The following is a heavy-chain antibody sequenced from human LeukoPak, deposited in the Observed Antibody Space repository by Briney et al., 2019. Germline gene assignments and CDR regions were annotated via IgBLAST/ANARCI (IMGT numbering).Heavy chain of an antibody. CDR3: ARDVTARNYFDS. CDR1: GFTFSGYG. V-gene: IGHV3-48*04. Sequence: GGSLRLSCAASGFTFSGYGMHWVRQAPGKGLEWVSYISSSSSTIYYADSVKGRFTISRDNAKNSLSLHMTNLRVEDTAIYYCARDVTARNYFDSWGQGTLVTVSS. J-gene: IGHJ4*02. CDR2: ISSSSSTI. D-gene: IGHD2-21*02.